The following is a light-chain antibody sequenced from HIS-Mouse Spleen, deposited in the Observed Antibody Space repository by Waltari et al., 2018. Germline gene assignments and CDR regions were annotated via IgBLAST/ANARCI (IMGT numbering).Light chain of an antibody. CDR2: EGS. V-gene: IGLV2-23*01. CDR3: CSYAGSSTYV. CDR1: SSDVGSYNL. Sequence: QSALTPPASVSGSPGQSITTPCTRTSSDVGSYNLLPWYQQHPGKAPKPMLYEGSKRPSGVSNRFSGSKSGNTASLTISGLQAEDEADYYCCSYAGSSTYVFGTGTKVTVL. J-gene: IGLJ1*01.